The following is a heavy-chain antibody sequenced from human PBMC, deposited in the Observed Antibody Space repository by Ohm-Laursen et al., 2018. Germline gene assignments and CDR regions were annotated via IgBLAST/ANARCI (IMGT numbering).Heavy chain of an antibody. V-gene: IGHV4-38-2*02. D-gene: IGHD1-1*01. CDR1: GYSISSGYY. J-gene: IGHJ4*02. CDR2: IYHSGST. Sequence: SETLSLTCAVSGYSISSGYYWGWIRQPPGKGLEWIGSIYHSGSTYYNPSLKSRVTVSVDTSKNQFSLKLSSVTAADTAVYFCARDDWNDGWGHDYWGQGTLVTVSS. CDR3: ARDDWNDGWGHDY.